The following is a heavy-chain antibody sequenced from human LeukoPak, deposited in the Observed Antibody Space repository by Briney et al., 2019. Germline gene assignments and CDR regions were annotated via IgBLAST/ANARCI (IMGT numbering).Heavy chain of an antibody. CDR2: INHSGST. V-gene: IGHV4-34*01. CDR1: GGSFSGYY. Sequence: SETLSLTCTVSGGSFSGYYWSWIRQPPGKGLEWIGEINHSGSTNYNPSLKSRVTISVDTSKNQFSLKLSSVTAADTAVYYCARGGYCSSTSCRNWFDPWGQGTLVTVSS. D-gene: IGHD2-2*01. J-gene: IGHJ5*02. CDR3: ARGGYCSSTSCRNWFDP.